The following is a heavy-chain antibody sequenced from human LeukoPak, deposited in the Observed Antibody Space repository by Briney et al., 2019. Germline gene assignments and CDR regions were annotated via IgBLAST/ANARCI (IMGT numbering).Heavy chain of an antibody. J-gene: IGHJ4*02. V-gene: IGHV3-48*01. Sequence: GGSLRLSCAASGFTFSSFSMNWVRQAPGKGLEWVSYISSTSSTIYYADSVKGRFTISRDNAKNSLYLQMNSLRAEDTAVYYCARVLRLRLGELSFGYWGQGTLVTVSS. CDR3: ARVLRLRLGELSFGY. D-gene: IGHD3-16*02. CDR1: GFTFSSFS. CDR2: ISSTSSTI.